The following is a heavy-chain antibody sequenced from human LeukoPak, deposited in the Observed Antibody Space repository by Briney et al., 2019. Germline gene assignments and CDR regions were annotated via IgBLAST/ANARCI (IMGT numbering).Heavy chain of an antibody. CDR3: AKVEEEPRLRHGLFDY. Sequence: GGSLRLSCAASGFTFSSYAMSWVRQAPGKGLEWVAVVSDSGGSTYSADSVKGRFIFSRDNSKNTLYLQMNSLRAEDTAVYYCAKVEEEPRLRHGLFDYWGQGTLVTVSS. V-gene: IGHV3-23*01. D-gene: IGHD1-14*01. CDR2: VSDSGGST. J-gene: IGHJ4*02. CDR1: GFTFSSYA.